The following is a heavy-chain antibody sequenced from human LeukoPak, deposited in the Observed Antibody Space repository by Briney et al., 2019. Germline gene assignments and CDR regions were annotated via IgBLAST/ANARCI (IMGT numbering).Heavy chain of an antibody. CDR1: GFTFSIYG. CDR2: IWNDGSNR. V-gene: IGHV3-33*01. J-gene: IGHJ4*02. Sequence: RRSLRLSCAASGFTFSIYGLHWVRQAPGKGLEWVAVIWNDGSNRYYADSVKGRFTISRDNSKNTLYLQMNSLRAEDTAVYSCARASGPFDYWGQGTLVTVSS. D-gene: IGHD3-10*01. CDR3: ARASGPFDY.